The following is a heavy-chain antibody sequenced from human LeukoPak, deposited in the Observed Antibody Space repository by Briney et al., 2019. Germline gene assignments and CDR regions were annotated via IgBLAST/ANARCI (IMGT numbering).Heavy chain of an antibody. CDR1: GFNLRTYA. V-gene: IGHV3-30-3*01. D-gene: IGHD1-14*01. Sequence: SGGSLRLSCVASGFNLRTYAMHWVRQAPGKGLEWVAVISSDGSKKFYSDSVKGQFTISRDNSKNTLYLQMNSPRTEDTGVYFCMRDAGGYWGQGTPVTVSS. J-gene: IGHJ4*02. CDR2: ISSDGSKK. CDR3: MRDAGGY.